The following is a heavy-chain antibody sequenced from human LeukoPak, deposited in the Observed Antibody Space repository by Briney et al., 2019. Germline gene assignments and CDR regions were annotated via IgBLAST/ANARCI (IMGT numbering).Heavy chain of an antibody. D-gene: IGHD4-17*01. CDR1: GFTFSSYW. CDR2: IASDGSST. Sequence: GGSLRLSCAASGFTFSSYWMNWVRQAPGKGLVWVSRIASDGSSTTYADSVKGRFSISRDNAKNTLYLQMNSLRVEDTAVYYCAREYGDYLAGYGMDVWGQGTTVTVSS. CDR3: AREYGDYLAGYGMDV. J-gene: IGHJ6*02. V-gene: IGHV3-74*01.